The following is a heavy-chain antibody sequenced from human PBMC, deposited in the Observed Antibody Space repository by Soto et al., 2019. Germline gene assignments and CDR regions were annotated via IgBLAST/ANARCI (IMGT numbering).Heavy chain of an antibody. CDR2: ISAGGGNT. CDR3: AKATICDYYSVMHV. D-gene: IGHD3-3*01. V-gene: IGHV3-23*01. CDR1: GFSFNIYA. J-gene: IGHJ6*04. Sequence: EVHLLESGGGLVQPGGSLSLSCAASGFSFNIYAMKWVRQAPGKGLECVSAISAGGGNTYYADSVKGRFTISRDNSKNTLYRQMTSLRADDPAVYYCAKATICDYYSVMHVWGKGTTVTVSS.